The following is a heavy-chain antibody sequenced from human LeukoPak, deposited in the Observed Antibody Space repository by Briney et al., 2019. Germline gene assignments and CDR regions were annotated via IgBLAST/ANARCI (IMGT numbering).Heavy chain of an antibody. D-gene: IGHD3-22*01. CDR2: ISGSGGST. J-gene: IGHJ4*02. CDR3: AKDQKDYYDSSGHDY. V-gene: IGHV3-23*01. Sequence: PVGSLRLSCAASGFTFSSYAMSWVRQAPGKGLEWVSAISGSGGSTYYADSVKGRFTISRDNSKNTLYLQMNSLRAEDTAVYYCAKDQKDYYDSSGHDYWGQGTLVTVSS. CDR1: GFTFSSYA.